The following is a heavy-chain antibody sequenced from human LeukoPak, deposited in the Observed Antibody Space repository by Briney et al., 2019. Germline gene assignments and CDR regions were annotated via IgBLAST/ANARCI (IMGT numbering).Heavy chain of an antibody. Sequence: GASVKVSCKASGFTFTSSAMQWVRQARGQRLEWIGWIVVGSGNTNYAQKFQERVTITRDMSISTAYMELSSLRSEDTAVYYCAADPNYGDYSRAFDIWGQGTMVTVSS. CDR3: AADPNYGDYSRAFDI. V-gene: IGHV1-58*02. CDR1: GFTFTSSA. D-gene: IGHD4-17*01. J-gene: IGHJ3*02. CDR2: IVVGSGNT.